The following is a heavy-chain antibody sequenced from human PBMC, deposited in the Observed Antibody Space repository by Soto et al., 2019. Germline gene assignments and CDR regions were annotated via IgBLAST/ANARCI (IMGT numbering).Heavy chain of an antibody. CDR1: GFTFADYV. CDR2: IRSKAYGGTT. J-gene: IGHJ5*02. V-gene: IGHV3-49*04. Sequence: PGGSLRLSCTNSGFTFADYVMTWVRQAPGKGLEWVSFIRSKAYGGTTEYAASVKGRFTISRDDSKTIAYLQTNSLKTEDTAVYYCTRKVDTAMPLGDNWFDPWGQGTLVTVSS. CDR3: TRKVDTAMPLGDNWFDP. D-gene: IGHD5-18*01.